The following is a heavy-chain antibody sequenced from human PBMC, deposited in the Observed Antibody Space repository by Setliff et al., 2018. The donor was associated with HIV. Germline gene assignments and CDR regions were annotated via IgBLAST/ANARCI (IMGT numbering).Heavy chain of an antibody. D-gene: IGHD1-1*01. CDR2: IDPSDSNT. V-gene: IGHV5-10-1*01. CDR3: ARPGGHPGAQWAFDI. Sequence: GASLKISCKGSGYRFSIYRISWVRQMPGKDLEWMGRIDPSDSNTNYSPSFQGNVTISVDRSITTAYVQWRSLKASDTAMYYCARPGGHPGAQWAFDIWGQGTMVTVSS. J-gene: IGHJ3*02. CDR1: GYRFSIYR.